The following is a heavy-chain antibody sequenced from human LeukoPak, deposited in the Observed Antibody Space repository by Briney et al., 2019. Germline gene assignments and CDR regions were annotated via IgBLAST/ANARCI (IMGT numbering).Heavy chain of an antibody. Sequence: SETLSLTCTVSGDSLSSYYWSWVRQPAGQGLQWIVRIYTSGSTNYNPSLKSRVTMSVDTSKNQFSLKLTSVTAADTAVYYCARDSSYCGGDGLDYWGQGTLVTVSS. J-gene: IGHJ4*02. CDR1: GDSLSSYY. CDR3: ARDSSYCGGDGLDY. D-gene: IGHD2-21*02. CDR2: IYTSGST. V-gene: IGHV4-4*07.